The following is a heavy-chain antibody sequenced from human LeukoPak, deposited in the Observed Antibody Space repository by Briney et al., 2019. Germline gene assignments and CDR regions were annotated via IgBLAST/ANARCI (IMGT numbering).Heavy chain of an antibody. D-gene: IGHD2-2*01. CDR2: ISSSGSTI. CDR3: ASDSGYCSSTSCHDYYYYMDV. J-gene: IGHJ6*03. Sequence: GGSLRLSCAASGFTFSDYYMSWIRQAPGKGLEWVSYISSSGSTIYYADSVKGRFTIPRDNAKNSLYLQMNSLRAEDTAVYYCASDSGYCSSTSCHDYYYYMDVWGKGTTVTVSS. CDR1: GFTFSDYY. V-gene: IGHV3-11*04.